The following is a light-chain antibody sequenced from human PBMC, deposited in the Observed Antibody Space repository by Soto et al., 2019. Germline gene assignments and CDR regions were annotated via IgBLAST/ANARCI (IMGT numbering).Light chain of an antibody. CDR1: SGHSNYA. Sequence: QSVLTQSPSASASLGASVKLTCTLSSGHSNYAIAWHQQQPEKGPRYLMKLNSDCSHSKGDGIPDRFSGSSSGAERYLTISSLQSEDEADYYCQTWGTGFWVFGGGTKLTVL. J-gene: IGLJ3*02. CDR2: LNSDCSH. CDR3: QTWGTGFWV. V-gene: IGLV4-69*01.